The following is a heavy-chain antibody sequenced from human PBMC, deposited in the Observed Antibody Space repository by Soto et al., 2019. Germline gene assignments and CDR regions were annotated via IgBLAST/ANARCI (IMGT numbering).Heavy chain of an antibody. V-gene: IGHV3-48*02. Sequence: PGGSLRLSCAASGFTLSRYSMNWVRQAPGKGLEWLSYIDSSSATIYYADSVKGRFIISRDNAKNSLYLQMNSLRDEDTAVYYCARGGVATIFGDSWCQGTLVTVSS. CDR1: GFTLSRYS. J-gene: IGHJ4*02. D-gene: IGHD5-12*01. CDR3: ARGGVATIFGDS. CDR2: IDSSSATI.